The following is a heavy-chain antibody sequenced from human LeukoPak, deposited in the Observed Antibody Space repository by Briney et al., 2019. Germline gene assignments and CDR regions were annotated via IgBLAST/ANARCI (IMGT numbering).Heavy chain of an antibody. V-gene: IGHV3-33*01. Sequence: PGRSLRLPCAASGYTFSSNGMHWVRQAPGKGLEWVAVIWFDGSRTYYADSVKGRFTISRDNSENILYLQMNSLRAEDTALYFCARILGGCIGTTCYAVPPDYWGQGTQVTVSS. CDR1: GYTFSSNG. CDR2: IWFDGSRT. J-gene: IGHJ4*02. CDR3: ARILGGCIGTTCYAVPPDY. D-gene: IGHD2-2*01.